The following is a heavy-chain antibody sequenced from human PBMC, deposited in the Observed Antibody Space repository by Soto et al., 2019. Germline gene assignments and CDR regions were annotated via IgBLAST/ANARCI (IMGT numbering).Heavy chain of an antibody. CDR2: IYYSGST. J-gene: IGHJ4*02. CDR1: GGPISSSSYY. CDR3: ASQGVEMATIYHFDY. V-gene: IGHV4-39*01. D-gene: IGHD5-12*01. Sequence: SETLSLTCTVSGGPISSSSYYWGWIRQPPGKGLEWIGSIYYSGSTYYNPSLKSRVTISVDTSKNQFSLKLSSVTAADTAVYYCASQGVEMATIYHFDYWGQGTLVTVSS.